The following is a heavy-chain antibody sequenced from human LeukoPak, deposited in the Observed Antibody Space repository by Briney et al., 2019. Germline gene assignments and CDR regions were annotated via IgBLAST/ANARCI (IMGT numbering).Heavy chain of an antibody. V-gene: IGHV3-23*01. CDR1: GFTFSSHG. CDR2: ISGTGGST. CDR3: ARQSLGASGLDH. D-gene: IGHD1-26*01. J-gene: IGHJ4*02. Sequence: SGGSLRLSCAASGFTFSSHGIHWVRQAPGKGLEWVSLISGTGGSTYYADSVKGRFTISRDNSKDTLFLHMDSLRVDDTAIHYCARQSLGASGLDHWGQGVLVTVSS.